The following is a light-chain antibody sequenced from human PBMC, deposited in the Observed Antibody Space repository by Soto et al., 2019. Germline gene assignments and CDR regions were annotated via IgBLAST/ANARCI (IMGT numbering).Light chain of an antibody. J-gene: IGKJ2*01. CDR2: AAS. CDR3: QQSYSTPYT. V-gene: IGKV1-39*01. Sequence: DIQMTQSPSSLSASVGDRVTITCRASQSIRNYLNWYQQKPGKAPNLLIYAASSLQSGVPSRFSGSGFGTDFTLTISSLQPEDVATYYCQQSYSTPYTFGQGTKLEIK. CDR1: QSIRNY.